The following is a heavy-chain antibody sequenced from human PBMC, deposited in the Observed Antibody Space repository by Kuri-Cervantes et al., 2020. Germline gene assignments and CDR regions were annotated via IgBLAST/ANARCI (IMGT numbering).Heavy chain of an antibody. Sequence: GESLKISCAASGFTFSSYAMHWVRQAPGKGLEWVAVISYDGSNKYYADSVKGRFTISRDNSKNTLYLQMNSLRAEDTAVYYCARGLAARRYFDYWGQGTLVTVSS. CDR3: ARGLAARRYFDY. CDR1: GFTFSSYA. J-gene: IGHJ4*02. CDR2: ISYDGSNK. D-gene: IGHD6-6*01. V-gene: IGHV3-30-3*01.